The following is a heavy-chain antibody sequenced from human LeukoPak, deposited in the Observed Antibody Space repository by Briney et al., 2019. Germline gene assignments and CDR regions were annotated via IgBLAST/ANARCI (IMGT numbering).Heavy chain of an antibody. CDR2: IYTSGST. D-gene: IGHD3-10*01. CDR1: GGSISSGSYY. Sequence: SETLSLTCTVSGGSISSGSYYWSWIRQPAGKGLEWIGRIYTSGSTNYNPSLKSRVTISVDTSKNQFSLKLRSVTAADTAVYYCARTKATMVRGANYYYYYYMDVWGKGTTVTVSS. CDR3: ARTKATMVRGANYYYYYYMDV. J-gene: IGHJ6*03. V-gene: IGHV4-61*02.